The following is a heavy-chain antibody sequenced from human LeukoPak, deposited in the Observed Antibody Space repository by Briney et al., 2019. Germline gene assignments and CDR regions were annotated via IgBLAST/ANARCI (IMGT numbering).Heavy chain of an antibody. CDR1: GYTFTSYG. D-gene: IGHD3-16*01. J-gene: IGHJ5*02. CDR2: ISPYNGNT. CDR3: AREGAVPGIDP. Sequence: GASVKVSCKASGYTFTSYGINWVRQAPGQGLEWMGWISPYNGNTKYAEKVQGRVTITTDTSTSTAYMELRSLNSDDTAVYYCAREGAVPGIDPWGQGTLVTVSS. V-gene: IGHV1-18*01.